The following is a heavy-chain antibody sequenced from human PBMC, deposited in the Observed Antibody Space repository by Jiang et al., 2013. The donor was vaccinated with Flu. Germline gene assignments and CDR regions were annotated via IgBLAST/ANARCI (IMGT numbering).Heavy chain of an antibody. CDR2: IFHSGVT. J-gene: IGHJ6*02. V-gene: IGHV4-30-2*01. CDR1: GGSISRDGYS. CDR3: ARIRAETGGYAWDV. D-gene: IGHD5-12*01. Sequence: QTLSLTCAVSGGSISRDGYSWSWVRQTPGKGLEWIGYIFHSGVTYYHPSLKSRVSISEDRSKNQFSLRLTSVTAADTAVYYCARIRAETGGYAWDVWGQGTTVTVSS.